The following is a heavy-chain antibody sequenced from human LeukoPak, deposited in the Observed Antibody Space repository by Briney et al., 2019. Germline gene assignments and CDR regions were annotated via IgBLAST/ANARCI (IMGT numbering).Heavy chain of an antibody. V-gene: IGHV3-23*01. D-gene: IGHD6-19*01. Sequence: GGSLRLSCAASGFTFSSYAMSWVRQAPGKGLEWVSAISGSGGSTYYADSVKGRFTISRDNSKNTLYLQMDSLRAEDPAVYSSPKSNGGGRYESRGSDYWGPGTLVTVSS. CDR2: ISGSGGST. CDR3: PKSNGGGRYESRGSDY. J-gene: IGHJ4*02. CDR1: GFTFSSYA.